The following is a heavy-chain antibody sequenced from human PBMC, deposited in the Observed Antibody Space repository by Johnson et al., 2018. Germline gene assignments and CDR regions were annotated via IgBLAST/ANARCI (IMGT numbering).Heavy chain of an antibody. V-gene: IGHV1-8*01. CDR2: MHPTSGNT. CDR3: ASGSVLRFLEWLDSKKSYFYMDV. Sequence: QVQLVQSGAEVKKPGASVKVSCKASGYTFTSYDINWVRQATGQGLEWMGWMHPTSGNTGYAQKFQGRGTMTRNTRISTAYMELSSLRSDDTAVYYFASGSVLRFLEWLDSKKSYFYMDVWGKGTTVTVSS. CDR1: GYTFTSYD. D-gene: IGHD3-3*01. J-gene: IGHJ6*03.